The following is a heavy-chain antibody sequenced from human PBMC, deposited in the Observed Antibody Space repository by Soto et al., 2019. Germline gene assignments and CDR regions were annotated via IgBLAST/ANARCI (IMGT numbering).Heavy chain of an antibody. CDR3: ARSVEGHFDY. D-gene: IGHD6-19*01. CDR1: GVSFIIYS. J-gene: IGHJ4*02. V-gene: IGHV3-48*02. Sequence: EVQLVESGGGLVQPGGCLRFSCAASGVSFIIYSMNWVRQAPGKGLEWSSYITSDTNTIKYADSVKGRFTISRDNAKNSLYLQMNSLRDEDTAVYYCARSVEGHFDYWGQGTVVTVSS. CDR2: ITSDTNTI.